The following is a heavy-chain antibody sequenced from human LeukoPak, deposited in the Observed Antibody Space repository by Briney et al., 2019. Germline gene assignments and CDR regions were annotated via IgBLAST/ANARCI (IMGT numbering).Heavy chain of an antibody. J-gene: IGHJ5*02. CDR1: GFTFSSYA. V-gene: IGHV3-23*01. D-gene: IGHD2-15*01. CDR2: ISGSGGST. Sequence: GSLRLSCAASGFTFSSYAMSWVRQAPGKGLEWVSAISGSGGSTYYADSVKGRFTISRDNSKNTLYLQMNSLRAEDTAVYYCAKGPPSYIVVVVAATPDWFGPWGQGTLVTVSS. CDR3: AKGPPSYIVVVVAATPDWFGP.